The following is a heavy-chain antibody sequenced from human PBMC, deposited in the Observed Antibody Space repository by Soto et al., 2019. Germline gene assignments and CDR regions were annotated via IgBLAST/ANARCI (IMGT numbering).Heavy chain of an antibody. D-gene: IGHD3-22*01. CDR1: GYTFTSYD. Sequence: ASVKVSCKASGYTFTSYDMHWVREAPGQGLEWMGWISAYNGNTNYAQKLQGRVTMTTDTSTSTAYMELRSLRSDDTAVYYCARDLGDSSGNPPSDYWGQGNLVTVSS. CDR3: ARDLGDSSGNPPSDY. CDR2: ISAYNGNT. J-gene: IGHJ4*02. V-gene: IGHV1-18*01.